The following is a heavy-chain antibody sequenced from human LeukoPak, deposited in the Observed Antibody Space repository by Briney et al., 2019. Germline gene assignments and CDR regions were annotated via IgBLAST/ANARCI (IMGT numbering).Heavy chain of an antibody. CDR1: GDSVSSNSAA. CDR2: TYYRSKWYN. V-gene: IGHV6-1*01. Sequence: SQTLSLTCAISGDSVSSNSAAWNWIRQSPSRGLEWLGRTYYRSKWYNDYAVSVKSRITINPDTSKNQFSLQLNSVTPEDTAVYYCARDFTYYYDSSGYSLGYFDYWGQGTLVTVSS. CDR3: ARDFTYYYDSSGYSLGYFDY. D-gene: IGHD3-22*01. J-gene: IGHJ4*02.